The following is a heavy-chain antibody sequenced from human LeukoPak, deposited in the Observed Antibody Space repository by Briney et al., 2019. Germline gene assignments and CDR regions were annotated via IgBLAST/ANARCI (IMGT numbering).Heavy chain of an antibody. Sequence: GGSLSLSCAAPGLTFSSYWWHWSGQVPGKGLGWFSGIIGDGSSISYADSVKGRFTISRDNAKNTLYLQMNSLRAEDTAVYYCASAGGYCSSTSCSDNWFDPWGQGTLVTVSS. CDR3: ASAGGYCSSTSCSDNWFDP. J-gene: IGHJ5*02. CDR2: IIGDGSSI. D-gene: IGHD2-2*01. CDR1: GLTFSSYW. V-gene: IGHV3-74*01.